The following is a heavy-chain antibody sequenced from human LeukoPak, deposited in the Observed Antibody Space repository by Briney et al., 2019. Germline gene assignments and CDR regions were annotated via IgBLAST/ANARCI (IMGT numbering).Heavy chain of an antibody. CDR2: IIPIFGTA. Sequence: SVKVSCKASGGTFSSYAIRWVRQAPGQGLEWMGRIIPIFGTANYAQKFQGRVTITTDESTSTAYMELSSLRSEDTAVYYCAREGMYSSSSHFDYWGQGTLVTVSS. CDR3: AREGMYSSSSHFDY. J-gene: IGHJ4*02. CDR1: GGTFSSYA. D-gene: IGHD6-6*01. V-gene: IGHV1-69*05.